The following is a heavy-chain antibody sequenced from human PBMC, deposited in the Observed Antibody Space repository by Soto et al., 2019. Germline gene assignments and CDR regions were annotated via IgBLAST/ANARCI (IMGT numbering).Heavy chain of an antibody. CDR3: ASGRYGDY. D-gene: IGHD1-26*01. CDR1: GYGFTTYG. V-gene: IGHV1-18*01. CDR2: ISAHNGNT. J-gene: IGHJ4*02. Sequence: QVHLVQSGAEVKKPGASVKVSCKGSGYGFTTYGITWVRQAPGQGLEWMAWISAHNGNTDYAQNLQGRVTVTRDTSTSTAYMELRRLRSDDTVVYYCASGRYGDYWGQGALVTVSS.